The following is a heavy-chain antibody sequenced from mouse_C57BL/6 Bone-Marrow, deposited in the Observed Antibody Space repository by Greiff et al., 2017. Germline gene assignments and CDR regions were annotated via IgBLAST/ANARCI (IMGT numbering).Heavy chain of an antibody. CDR1: GYTFTSYW. J-gene: IGHJ1*03. CDR2: IYPGSGST. V-gene: IGHV1-55*01. Sequence: VQLQQPGAELVKPGASVKMSCKASGYTFTSYWITWVKQRPGQGLEWIGDIYPGSGSTNYNETFKSKATMTVDTSSSTAYMQLSSLTSEDSAVYYCARRAYSGSSYWYFDVWGTGTTVTVSS. CDR3: ARRAYSGSSYWYFDV. D-gene: IGHD1-1*01.